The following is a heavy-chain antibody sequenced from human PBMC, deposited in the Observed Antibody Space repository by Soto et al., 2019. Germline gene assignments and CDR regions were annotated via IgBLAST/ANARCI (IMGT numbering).Heavy chain of an antibody. J-gene: IGHJ4*02. D-gene: IGHD3-22*01. CDR1: GGSISSYY. V-gene: IGHV4-59*01. Sequence: SETLSLTCTVSGGSISSYYWSWIRQPPGKGLEWIGYIYYSGSTNYNPSLKSRATISVDTSKNQFSLKLSSVTAADTAVYYCARGMVTMIDRFDYWGQGTLVTVSS. CDR2: IYYSGST. CDR3: ARGMVTMIDRFDY.